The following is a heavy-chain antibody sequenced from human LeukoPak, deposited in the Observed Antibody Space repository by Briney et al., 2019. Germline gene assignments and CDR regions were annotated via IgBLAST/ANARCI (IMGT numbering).Heavy chain of an antibody. CDR1: GYTFTGYY. Sequence: ASVKVSCKASGYTFTGYYMHWVRQAPGQGLEWMGWIDPNSGGTNYAQKFQGRVTMTRDTSISTAYMDLNRLTSDDTAVYYCARGSAFSGEILRANDYWGQGTPVTVSS. D-gene: IGHD1-26*01. CDR3: ARGSAFSGEILRANDY. J-gene: IGHJ4*02. CDR2: IDPNSGGT. V-gene: IGHV1-2*02.